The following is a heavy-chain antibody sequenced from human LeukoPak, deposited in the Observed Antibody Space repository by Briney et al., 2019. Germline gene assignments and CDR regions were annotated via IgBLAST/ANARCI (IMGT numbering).Heavy chain of an antibody. CDR2: ISYDGGNK. V-gene: IGHV3-30*03. D-gene: IGHD2-15*01. Sequence: PGRSLRLSCAASGFTFSSYGMHWVRQAPGKGLEWVAVISYDGGNKYYADSVKGRFTISRDNSKNTLYLQMNSLRAEDTAVYYCARDHVVVVDSNPHYWGQGTLVTVSS. CDR1: GFTFSSYG. J-gene: IGHJ4*02. CDR3: ARDHVVVVDSNPHY.